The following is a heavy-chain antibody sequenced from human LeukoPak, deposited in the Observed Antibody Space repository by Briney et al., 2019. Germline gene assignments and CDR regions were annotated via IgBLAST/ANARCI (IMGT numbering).Heavy chain of an antibody. CDR3: ARTRYNWNYRDRCYFDY. D-gene: IGHD1-7*01. CDR1: GGSISSSSYY. CDR2: IYYSGST. Sequence: SETLSLTCTVSGGSISSSSYYWGWIRQPPGKGLEWIGSIYYSGSTYYNPSLKSRVTISVDTSKNQFSLKLTSVTAADTAVYYCARTRYNWNYRDRCYFDYWGQGTLVTVSS. J-gene: IGHJ4*02. V-gene: IGHV4-39*07.